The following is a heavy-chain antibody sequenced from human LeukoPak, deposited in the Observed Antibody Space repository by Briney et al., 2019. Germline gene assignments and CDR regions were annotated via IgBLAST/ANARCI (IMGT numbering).Heavy chain of an antibody. CDR1: GDSISSGSSY. CDR2: IYYSGSS. CDR3: ARQTPGIAVAGSRGYFDY. Sequence: PSETLSLTCPVSGDSISSGSSYWGWVRQPPGKGLEWIGCIYYSGSSYYNPSLKSRVIISVDTFKNQFSLKLSSVTAADTAVYYCARQTPGIAVAGSRGYFDYWGQGTLVTVSS. D-gene: IGHD6-19*01. J-gene: IGHJ4*02. V-gene: IGHV4-39*07.